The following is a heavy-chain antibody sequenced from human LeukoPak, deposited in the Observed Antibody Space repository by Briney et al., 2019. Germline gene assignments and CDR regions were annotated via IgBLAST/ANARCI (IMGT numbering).Heavy chain of an antibody. D-gene: IGHD6-19*01. V-gene: IGHV4-38-2*01. J-gene: IGHJ6*03. CDR3: ASLQSYSGLYTYYHYMDV. CDR2: IYHSGST. CDR1: GYSISSGYY. Sequence: SETLSLTCAVSGYSISSGYYWGWIRQPPGKGLEWIGSIYHSGSTYYNPSLKSRVTISVDTPKNQFSLKLSSVTAADTAVYYCASLQSYSGLYTYYHYMDVWGKGTTVTVSS.